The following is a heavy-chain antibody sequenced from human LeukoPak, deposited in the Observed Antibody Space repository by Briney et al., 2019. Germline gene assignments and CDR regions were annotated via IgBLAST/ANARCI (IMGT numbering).Heavy chain of an antibody. Sequence: GGSLRLSCAASGFTFSSYEMNWVRQAPGKGLEWVSYISSSGSTIYYADSVKGRFTISRDNAKNSLYLQMNSLRAEDTAVYYCARVGVVVAATGNLWFDPWGQGTLVAVSS. J-gene: IGHJ5*02. CDR3: ARVGVVVAATGNLWFDP. V-gene: IGHV3-48*03. CDR1: GFTFSSYE. D-gene: IGHD2-15*01. CDR2: ISSSGSTI.